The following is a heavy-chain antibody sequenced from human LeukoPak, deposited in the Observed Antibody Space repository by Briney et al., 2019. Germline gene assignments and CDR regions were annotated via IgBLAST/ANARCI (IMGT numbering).Heavy chain of an antibody. CDR3: ARHFGDYGHYYGMDV. V-gene: IGHV4-39*01. CDR2: IYYSGST. J-gene: IGHJ6*02. D-gene: IGHD4-17*01. CDR1: GGSISSSSYY. Sequence: SETLSLTCTVSGGSISSSSYYWGWIRQPPGKGLEWIGSIYYSGSTYYNPSLKSRVTISVDTSKNQFSLKLSSVTAADTAVYYCARHFGDYGHYYGMDVWGQGTTVTVSS.